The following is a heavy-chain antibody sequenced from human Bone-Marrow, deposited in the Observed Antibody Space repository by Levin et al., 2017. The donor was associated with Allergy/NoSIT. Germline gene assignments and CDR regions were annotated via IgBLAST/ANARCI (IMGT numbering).Heavy chain of an antibody. V-gene: IGHV2-5*02. CDR3: APFRGGDVGYPPRFAY. D-gene: IGHD5-12*01. Sequence: SGPTLVKPTQTLTLTCTFSGFSFNTSGVGVGWIRQPPGKALEWLALIYWDDDKRYSPSLKSRLTITKDTSKNQVVLTLTNMDPVDTDTYFCAPFRGGDVGYPPRFAYWGQGTLVTVSS. CDR1: GFSFNTSGVG. CDR2: IYWDDDK. J-gene: IGHJ4*02.